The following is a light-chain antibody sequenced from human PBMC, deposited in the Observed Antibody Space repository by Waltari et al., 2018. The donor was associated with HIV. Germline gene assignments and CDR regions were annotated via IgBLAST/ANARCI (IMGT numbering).Light chain of an antibody. CDR2: NNN. Sequence: VLTQPPSASGPPGQRVPTPCPGSFPNIGSTTINCYQHLPGTAPKLLIFNNNQRPSGVPDRFSASKSGTSASLAISGLQSEDGADYYCAVWDDSLNGWAFGGGTKLTVL. CDR1: FPNIGSTT. V-gene: IGLV1-44*01. CDR3: AVWDDSLNGWA. J-gene: IGLJ3*02.